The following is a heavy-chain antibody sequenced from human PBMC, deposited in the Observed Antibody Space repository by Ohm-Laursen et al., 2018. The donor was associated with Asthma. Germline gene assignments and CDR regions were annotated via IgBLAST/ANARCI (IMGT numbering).Heavy chain of an antibody. V-gene: IGHV3-48*03. CDR2: SSSSGNST. J-gene: IGHJ4*02. CDR3: VKQVGATIGYFDY. D-gene: IGHD1-26*01. CDR1: GFTFSSYG. Sequence: SLRLSCAASGFTFSSYGMHWVRQAPGKGLEWISYSSSSGNSTNYADSVKGRFTISRDNAKNSLYLQMNSLRAEDTAVFYCVKQVGATIGYFDYWSQGALVTVSS.